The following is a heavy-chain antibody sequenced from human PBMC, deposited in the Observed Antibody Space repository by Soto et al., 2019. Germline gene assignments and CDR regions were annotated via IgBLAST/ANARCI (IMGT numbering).Heavy chain of an antibody. D-gene: IGHD3-22*01. CDR1: GFTFSNYG. V-gene: IGHV3-33*01. Sequence: PGGSLRLSCAASGFTFSNYGIHWVRQAPGKGLEWVAVIWYDGNNKDYADSVKGRFTISRDNSKDALYLRMNSMRDEDKAVEYYARCIYYDSSGHYYLGYWGQGTLVTVSS. CDR3: ARCIYYDSSGHYYLGY. CDR2: IWYDGNNK. J-gene: IGHJ4*02.